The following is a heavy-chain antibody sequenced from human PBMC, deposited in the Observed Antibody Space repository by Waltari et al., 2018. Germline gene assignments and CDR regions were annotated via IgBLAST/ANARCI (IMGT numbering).Heavy chain of an antibody. CDR1: GFTVNSNY. D-gene: IGHD6-19*01. V-gene: IGHV3-53*01. CDR2: IPLGTNA. CDR3: ARHVSGPTRAAFDV. Sequence: EVQLVESGGGLIQPGGSLRLSCVASGFTVNSNYMSWVRQVPGKGLEWVSNIPLGTNANYAESVRGRFTISRDNSKDTLYLQMNSLRVEDTAVYFCARHVSGPTRAAFDVWGQGTMVTVSP. J-gene: IGHJ3*01.